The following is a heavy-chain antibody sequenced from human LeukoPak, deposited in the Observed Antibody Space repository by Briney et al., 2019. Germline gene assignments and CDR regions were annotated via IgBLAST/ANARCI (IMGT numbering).Heavy chain of an antibody. CDR3: ATSGGYSSSWYISAFDI. J-gene: IGHJ3*02. Sequence: PGGTLRLSCAASGFTFSSYAMSWVRQAPGKGLEWVSAISGSGGSTYYADSVKGRFTISRDNSKNTLYLQMNSLRAEDTAVYYCATSGGYSSSWYISAFDIWGQGTMVTVSS. D-gene: IGHD6-13*01. V-gene: IGHV3-23*01. CDR1: GFTFSSYA. CDR2: ISGSGGST.